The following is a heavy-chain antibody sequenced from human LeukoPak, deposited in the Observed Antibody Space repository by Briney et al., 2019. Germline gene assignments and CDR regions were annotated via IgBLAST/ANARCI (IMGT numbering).Heavy chain of an antibody. CDR2: ISKDGSIK. CDR1: GFTFSNYG. V-gene: IGHV3-30*18. Sequence: GGSLRLSCAASGFTFSNYGIHWVRQAPGKGLEWVAVISKDGSIKYYADSVKGRFTISRDNSYDTVYLQVNSLRAEDTAVYYCAKDYHLTDYYGPFHHWGQGTLVTVSS. D-gene: IGHD3-9*01. J-gene: IGHJ4*02. CDR3: AKDYHLTDYYGPFHH.